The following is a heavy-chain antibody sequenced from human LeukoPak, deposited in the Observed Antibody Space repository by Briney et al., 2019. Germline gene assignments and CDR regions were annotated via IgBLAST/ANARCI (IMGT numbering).Heavy chain of an antibody. V-gene: IGHV4-34*01. J-gene: IGHJ1*01. Sequence: PSETLPLTCTVSGGSLSGYYWSWIRQPPGKGLEWIGEINHSGSTNYNPSLKSRVTISVDTSKNQFSLKLSSVTAADTAVYYCARDRQQLVTGKKYFQHWGQGTLVTVSS. CDR2: INHSGST. CDR3: ARDRQQLVTGKKYFQH. CDR1: GGSLSGYY. D-gene: IGHD6-13*01.